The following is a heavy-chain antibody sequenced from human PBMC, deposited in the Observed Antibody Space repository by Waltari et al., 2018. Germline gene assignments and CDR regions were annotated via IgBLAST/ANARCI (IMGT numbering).Heavy chain of an antibody. J-gene: IGHJ4*02. V-gene: IGHV4-39*07. D-gene: IGHD1-26*01. CDR3: ARVPRSGSYRRTFDY. CDR2: IYYSGST. CDR1: GGSISSSSYY. Sequence: QLQLQESGPGLVKPSETLSLTCTVSGGSISSSSYYWGWIRQPPGKGLEWIGSIYYSGSTYYNPSLKSRVTISVDTSKNQFSLKLSSVTAADTAVYYCARVPRSGSYRRTFDYWGQGTLVTVSS.